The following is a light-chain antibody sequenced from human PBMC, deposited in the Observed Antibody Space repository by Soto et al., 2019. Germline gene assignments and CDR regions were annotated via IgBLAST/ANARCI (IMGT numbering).Light chain of an antibody. Sequence: QSVLTQPPSASGTPGQRVTISCSGSSSNIGRNTVNWYQQLPGTAPKLLIYSSNKRPSGVPDRFSGSKSDTSASLAISGLQSEDEADYYCAAWDDSLNGLVFGGGTQLTVL. CDR1: SSNIGRNT. J-gene: IGLJ2*01. CDR2: SSN. V-gene: IGLV1-44*01. CDR3: AAWDDSLNGLV.